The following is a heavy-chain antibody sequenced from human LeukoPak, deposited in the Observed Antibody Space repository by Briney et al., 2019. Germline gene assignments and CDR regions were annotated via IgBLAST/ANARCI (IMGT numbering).Heavy chain of an antibody. CDR3: SRSQFDY. J-gene: IGHJ4*02. Sequence: GGSLRLSCAASGFTVITNDMTWVRQAPGKGLVWVSRISGDGTIKTYADFVRGRFTISRDNTKNILYLQMNSLRVEDTAIYFCSRSQFDYWGQGVLVTVSS. CDR1: GFTVITND. V-gene: IGHV3-74*03. CDR2: ISGDGTIK.